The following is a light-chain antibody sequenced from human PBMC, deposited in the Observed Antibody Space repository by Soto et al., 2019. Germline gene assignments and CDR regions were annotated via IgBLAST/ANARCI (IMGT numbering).Light chain of an antibody. CDR2: LGS. CDR1: QSLLHSNGYNY. Sequence: DIVLTQSPLSLSVTPGEPASISCKSSQSLLHSNGYNYLDWYLQKPGQPPQRLIYLGSDRASGVPDRFSGGGSGTEFTLKISRVEAEDVGVYYCMQNLQTPLTFGGGTKVEI. V-gene: IGKV2-28*01. J-gene: IGKJ4*01. CDR3: MQNLQTPLT.